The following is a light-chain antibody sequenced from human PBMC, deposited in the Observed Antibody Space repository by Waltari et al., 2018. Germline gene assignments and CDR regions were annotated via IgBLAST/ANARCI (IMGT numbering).Light chain of an antibody. CDR1: ESLLHSNGYTY. Sequence: DIVMTQSPLSLPVTPGEPASISCRSSESLLHSNGYTYLDWYLQKPGRSPHLLFYWASNRASGVPDRFSGSGSGTDFTLKISRVEAEDVGVYYCMQTLQTPYTFGQGTKLEIK. CDR2: WAS. CDR3: MQTLQTPYT. J-gene: IGKJ2*01. V-gene: IGKV2-28*01.